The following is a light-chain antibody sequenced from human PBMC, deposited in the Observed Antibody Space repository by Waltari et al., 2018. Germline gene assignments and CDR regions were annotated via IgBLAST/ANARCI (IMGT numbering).Light chain of an antibody. J-gene: IGKJ1*01. Sequence: DIQMTQSPSTLSASVGDIVTITCRASQSINNWLAWFQPKPGKAPKLLIYDASSLESGVPSRFSGSGSGTEFTLTISSLQPDDFATYYCQQYNSFWTFGQGTKVEIK. CDR3: QQYNSFWT. V-gene: IGKV1-5*01. CDR1: QSINNW. CDR2: DAS.